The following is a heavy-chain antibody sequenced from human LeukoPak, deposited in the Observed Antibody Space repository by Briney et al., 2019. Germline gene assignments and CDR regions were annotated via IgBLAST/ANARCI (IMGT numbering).Heavy chain of an antibody. J-gene: IGHJ4*02. CDR2: IFPSGGEI. CDR3: ATYRQVLLPFES. Sequence: GGSLRLSCAASGFTFSTFAMLWLGQPPGKGLEGVSSIFPSGGEIHYADSVRGRFTISRDNSKSTLSLQMNSLRAEDTAIYYCATYRQVLLPFESWGQGTLVTVSS. V-gene: IGHV3-23*01. D-gene: IGHD5-18*01. CDR1: GFTFSTFA.